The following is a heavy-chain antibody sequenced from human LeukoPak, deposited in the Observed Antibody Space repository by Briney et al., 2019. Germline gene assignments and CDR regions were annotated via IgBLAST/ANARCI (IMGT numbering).Heavy chain of an antibody. CDR1: GGSISSYY. J-gene: IGHJ4*02. Sequence: SETLSLTCTVSGGSISSYYWSWIRQPPGKGLEWIGYIYYSGSTNYNPSLKSRVTISVDTSKNQFSLKLSSVTAADTAVYYRARAGDSSGYYLDYWGQGTLVTVSS. D-gene: IGHD3-22*01. CDR2: IYYSGST. CDR3: ARAGDSSGYYLDY. V-gene: IGHV4-59*01.